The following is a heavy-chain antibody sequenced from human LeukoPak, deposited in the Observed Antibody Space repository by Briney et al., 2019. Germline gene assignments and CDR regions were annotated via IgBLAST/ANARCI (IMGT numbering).Heavy chain of an antibody. V-gene: IGHV3-30*18. CDR3: AKDRRWLQSLPFDY. CDR2: ISYDGSNK. CDR1: GFTFSSYG. D-gene: IGHD5-24*01. Sequence: GGSLRLFCAASGFTFSSYGMHWVRQAPGKGLEWVAVISYDGSNKYYADSVKGRFTISRDNSKNTLYLQMNSLRAEDTAVYYCAKDRRWLQSLPFDYWGQGTLVTVSS. J-gene: IGHJ4*02.